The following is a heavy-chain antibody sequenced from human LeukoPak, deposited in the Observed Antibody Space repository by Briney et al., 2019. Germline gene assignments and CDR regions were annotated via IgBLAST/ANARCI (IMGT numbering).Heavy chain of an antibody. J-gene: IGHJ4*02. V-gene: IGHV3-23*01. CDR1: GFTFSSYA. D-gene: IGHD3-22*01. Sequence: GGSLRLSCAASGFTFSSYAMSWVRQAPGKGLEWVSAISGSGGSTYYADSVKGRFTISRDNSKNTLYLQMNSLRAEDTAVYYCAKVARAGYYDSSGYPSFRYWGQGTLVTVSS. CDR2: ISGSGGST. CDR3: AKVARAGYYDSSGYPSFRY.